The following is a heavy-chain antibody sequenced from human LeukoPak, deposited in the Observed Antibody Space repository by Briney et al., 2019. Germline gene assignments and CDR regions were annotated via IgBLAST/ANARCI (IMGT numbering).Heavy chain of an antibody. J-gene: IGHJ4*02. V-gene: IGHV4-4*07. CDR2: IHSSGST. Sequence: SSETLSLTCTVSGGSIRSYYWSWIRQPAGKGLEWIGRIHSSGSTNYNPSLKTRVTMSVDTSKNQFSPKLSSVTAADTAVYYCAREFSGQDCSGGSCQDYWGQGTLVTVSS. CDR1: GGSIRSYY. D-gene: IGHD2-15*01. CDR3: AREFSGQDCSGGSCQDY.